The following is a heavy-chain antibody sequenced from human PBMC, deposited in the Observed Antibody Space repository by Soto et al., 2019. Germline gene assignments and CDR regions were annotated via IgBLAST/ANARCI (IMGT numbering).Heavy chain of an antibody. CDR2: IIPIFGTA. V-gene: IGHV1-69*06. CDR3: AVLVATIGYVDY. Sequence: QVQLVQSGAEVKKPGSSVKVSCKASGGTFSSYAISWVRQAPGQGLEWMGGIIPIFGTANYAQKFQGRVTITTDKATSTAYMELSSLRSEDTAVYYCAVLVATIGYVDYCGQGTLVTVSS. D-gene: IGHD5-12*01. J-gene: IGHJ4*02. CDR1: GGTFSSYA.